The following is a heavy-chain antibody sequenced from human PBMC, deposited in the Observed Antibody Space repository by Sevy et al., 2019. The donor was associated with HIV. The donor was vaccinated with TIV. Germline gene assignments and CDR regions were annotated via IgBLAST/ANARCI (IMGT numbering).Heavy chain of an antibody. Sequence: ASVKVSCKASGYTFTSYRITWVRQAPGLGLEWMGWISPHNGGTNYVQKLRGRVTMISDTSTSPAYMELRSLRSDDTAIYYCARAYCSGGSCYSLAHWGQGTLVTVSS. D-gene: IGHD2-15*01. J-gene: IGHJ4*02. CDR2: ISPHNGGT. CDR3: ARAYCSGGSCYSLAH. CDR1: GYTFTSYR. V-gene: IGHV1-18*01.